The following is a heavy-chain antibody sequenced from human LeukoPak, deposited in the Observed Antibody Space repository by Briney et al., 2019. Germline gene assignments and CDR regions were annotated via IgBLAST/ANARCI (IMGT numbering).Heavy chain of an antibody. Sequence: SETLSLTCTVSACSISSSSYSWSWIRQPPGKGLEWIGTFHYTGNTYYSPSLKSRVTISVDTSKNLFSLKLSSMTAADTAVYYCARHGLISSGWSHWFDPWGQGTLVTVSS. CDR2: FHYTGNT. CDR1: ACSISSSSYS. V-gene: IGHV4-39*01. CDR3: ARHGLISSGWSHWFDP. D-gene: IGHD6-13*01. J-gene: IGHJ5*02.